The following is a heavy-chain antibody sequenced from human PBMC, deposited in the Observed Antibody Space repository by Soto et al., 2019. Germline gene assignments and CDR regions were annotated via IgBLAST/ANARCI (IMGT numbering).Heavy chain of an antibody. D-gene: IGHD4-17*01. J-gene: IGHJ4*02. CDR3: ARDMGSAMTTRIFDH. CDR1: GGSVDSGNHY. CDR2: IYYGEST. V-gene: IGHV4-30-4*01. Sequence: QVLVQESGPGLVKPSQTLTLSCTVSGGSVDSGNHYWNWIRQPPGKGLEWIGTIYYGESTYYNPSLKSRATISVDTSQSRFSLRLTPVTAADTAVYYCARDMGSAMTTRIFDHWGQGTLVTVSS.